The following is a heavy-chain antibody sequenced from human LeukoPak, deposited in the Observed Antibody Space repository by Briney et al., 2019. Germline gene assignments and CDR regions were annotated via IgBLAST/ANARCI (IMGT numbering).Heavy chain of an antibody. D-gene: IGHD3-10*01. V-gene: IGHV3-7*01. CDR1: GFTFSSYW. Sequence: GGSLRLSCAASGFTFSSYWMSWVRQAPRKGLEWVANIKQDGSEKYYVDSVKGRFTISRDNAKNSLYLQMNSLRAEDTAVYYCARGRGGLLWFGEFNSWGQGTLVTVSS. CDR2: IKQDGSEK. CDR3: ARGRGGLLWFGEFNS. J-gene: IGHJ4*02.